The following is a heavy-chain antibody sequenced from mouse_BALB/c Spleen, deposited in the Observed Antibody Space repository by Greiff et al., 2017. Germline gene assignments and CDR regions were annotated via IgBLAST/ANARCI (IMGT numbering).Heavy chain of an antibody. Sequence: QVHVKQSGAELVRPGTSVKVSCKASGYAFTNYLIEWVKQRPGQGLEWIGVINPGSGGTNYNEKFKGKATLTADKSSSTAYMQLSSLTSDDSAVYFCARSTTVVAKGYAMDYWGQGTSVTVSS. D-gene: IGHD1-1*01. V-gene: IGHV1-54*01. CDR3: ARSTTVVAKGYAMDY. J-gene: IGHJ4*01. CDR1: GYAFTNYL. CDR2: INPGSGGT.